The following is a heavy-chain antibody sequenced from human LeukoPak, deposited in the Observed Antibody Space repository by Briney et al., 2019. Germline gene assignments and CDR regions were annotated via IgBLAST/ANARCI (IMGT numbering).Heavy chain of an antibody. CDR2: MNPNSGNT. D-gene: IGHD4-23*01. J-gene: IGHJ3*02. Sequence: EASVKVSCKASGYTFTSYDINWVRQATGQGLEWMGWMNPNSGNTGYAQKFQGRVTITADKSTSTAYMELSSLRSEDTAVYYCARDPLYGGNRNDAFDIWGQGTMVTVSS. CDR1: GYTFTSYD. CDR3: ARDPLYGGNRNDAFDI. V-gene: IGHV1-8*01.